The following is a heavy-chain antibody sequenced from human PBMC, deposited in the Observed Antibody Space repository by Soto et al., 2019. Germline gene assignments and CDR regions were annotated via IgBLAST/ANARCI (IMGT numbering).Heavy chain of an antibody. CDR3: AKAWESYYYYMDV. CDR2: ISGSGGST. Sequence: EVQLLESGGGLVQPGGSLRLSCAASGFTFSNYAMSWVRQAPGKGLEWVSAISGSGGSTYYADSVKGRFTISRDNSKNTLYLQMNSLRAEDTAVYYCAKAWESYYYYMDVWGKGTTVTVSS. D-gene: IGHD1-26*01. CDR1: GFTFSNYA. J-gene: IGHJ6*03. V-gene: IGHV3-23*01.